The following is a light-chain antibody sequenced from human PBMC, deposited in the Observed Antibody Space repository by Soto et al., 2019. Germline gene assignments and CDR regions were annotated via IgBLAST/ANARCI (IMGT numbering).Light chain of an antibody. CDR2: EVD. CDR1: SSDVGAYNY. CDR3: ISYAGSDNFVV. Sequence: QSALTQPPSASGSPGQSLTISCTGTSSDVGAYNYVSWYQQHPGKAPKLIIYEVDKRPSGVPDRFSGSKSGNTASLTVYGLQAEDEADYFCISYAGSDNFVVFGGGTQLTVL. J-gene: IGLJ2*01. V-gene: IGLV2-8*01.